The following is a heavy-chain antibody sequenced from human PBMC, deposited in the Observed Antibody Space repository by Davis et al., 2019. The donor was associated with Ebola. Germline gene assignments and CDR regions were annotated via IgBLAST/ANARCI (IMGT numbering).Heavy chain of an antibody. Sequence: GGPLRLSCAASGFTFSIYSINWVRQAPGKGLEWVSSISSRSTYIYYADSVKGRFTISRDNAKNSLSLQMNSLRADDTAMYYCARVDASSAFDIWGQGTMVTVSS. CDR2: ISSRSTYI. CDR3: ARVDASSAFDI. CDR1: GFTFSIYS. V-gene: IGHV3-21*06. J-gene: IGHJ3*02.